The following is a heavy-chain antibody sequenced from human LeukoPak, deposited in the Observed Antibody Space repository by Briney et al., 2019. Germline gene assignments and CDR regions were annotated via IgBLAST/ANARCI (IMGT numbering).Heavy chain of an antibody. J-gene: IGHJ4*02. V-gene: IGHV1-2*02. CDR2: INPNINGT. D-gene: IGHD6-25*01. CDR1: GYTFTGYY. CDR3: ARERTPGSGYGVDY. Sequence: ASVKVSCKASGYTFTGYYIHWVRQAPGQGLEWMGWINPNINGTNYAQKFQGRVTMTGDRSISTAYMELSRLRSDDTAVYYCARERTPGSGYGVDYWGQGTVVTVSS.